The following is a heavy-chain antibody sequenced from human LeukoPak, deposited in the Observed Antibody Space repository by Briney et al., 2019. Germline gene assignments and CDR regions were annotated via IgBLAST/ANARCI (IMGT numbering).Heavy chain of an antibody. D-gene: IGHD1-14*01. CDR2: INPDGSRT. Sequence: GGSLRLSCAASGFTFSSNWMHWVRQGPGKGLVWVSRINPDGSRTDYAESVKGRFTISRDNAKNTLSLEMNSLGDENTAVYYCSRDFNGRNDFWGQGTLVTVSS. CDR1: GFTFSSNW. CDR3: SRDFNGRNDF. V-gene: IGHV3-74*01. J-gene: IGHJ4*02.